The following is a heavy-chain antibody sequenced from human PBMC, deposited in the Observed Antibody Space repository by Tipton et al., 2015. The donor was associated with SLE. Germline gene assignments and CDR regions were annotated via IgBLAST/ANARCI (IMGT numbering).Heavy chain of an antibody. V-gene: IGHV3-48*03. D-gene: IGHD1-1*01. J-gene: IGHJ4*02. CDR1: GFSFSSYQ. CDR3: ANDPIGIPGTGLFDY. CDR2: ISSSGSTI. Sequence: SLRLSCAASGFSFSSYQMNWVRQAPGKGLEWVSYISSSGSTIYYADSVKGRFTISRDNAKNSLYLQMNSLRPEDTAVYYCANDPIGIPGTGLFDYWGQGTLVTVSS.